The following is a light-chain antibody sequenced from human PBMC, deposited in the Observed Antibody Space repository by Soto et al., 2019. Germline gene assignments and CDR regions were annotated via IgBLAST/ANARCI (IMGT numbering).Light chain of an antibody. CDR3: HQTYSTPQT. Sequence: DIQMTQSPSSLSASVGDRVTITCRASQHISTYLNWYQHKPGKAPKLLIYSASTLQSGVPSRFSGSGSGTDFTLTITSLQPEDFGTYYCHQTYSTPQTFGQGTRVEIK. CDR2: SAS. CDR1: QHISTY. V-gene: IGKV1-39*01. J-gene: IGKJ1*01.